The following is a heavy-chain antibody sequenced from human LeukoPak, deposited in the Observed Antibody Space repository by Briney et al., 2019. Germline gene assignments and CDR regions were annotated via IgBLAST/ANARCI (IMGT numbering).Heavy chain of an antibody. CDR3: ARVTSGSGSYLAGWFDP. CDR1: GYSISSGYY. D-gene: IGHD3-10*01. V-gene: IGHV4-38-2*02. J-gene: IGHJ5*02. CDR2: IYHSGST. Sequence: SETLSLTCTVSGYSISSGYYWGWIRQPPGKGLEWIGSIYHSGSTYYNPSLKSRVTISVDTSKNQFSLKLSSVTAADTAVYYCARVTSGSGSYLAGWFDPWGQGTLVTVPS.